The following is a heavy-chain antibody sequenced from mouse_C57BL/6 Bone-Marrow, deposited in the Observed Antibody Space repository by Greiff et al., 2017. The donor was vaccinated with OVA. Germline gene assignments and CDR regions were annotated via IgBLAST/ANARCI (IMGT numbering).Heavy chain of an antibody. Sequence: DVKLVESEGGLVQPGSSMKLSCTASGFTFSDYYMAWVRQVPEKGLEWVAHINYDGSSTYYLDSLKSRFIISRDNAKNILYLQMSSLKSEDTATYYCARGSTMVTTGNWYFDVWGTGTTVTVSS. V-gene: IGHV5-16*01. D-gene: IGHD2-2*01. CDR1: GFTFSDYY. CDR3: ARGSTMVTTGNWYFDV. J-gene: IGHJ1*03. CDR2: INYDGSST.